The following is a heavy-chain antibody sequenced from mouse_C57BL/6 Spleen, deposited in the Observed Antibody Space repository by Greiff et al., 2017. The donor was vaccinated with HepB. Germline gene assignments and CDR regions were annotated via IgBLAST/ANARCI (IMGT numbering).Heavy chain of an antibody. V-gene: IGHV1-15*01. D-gene: IGHD1-1*01. CDR2: IDPETGGT. J-gene: IGHJ4*01. CDR1: GYTFTDYE. Sequence: QVQLQQSGAELVRPGASVTLSCKASGYTFTDYEMHWVKQTPVHGLEWIGAIDPETGGTAYNQKFKGKAILTADKSSSTAYMELRSLTSEDSAVYYCTRRGFILRHYAMDYWGQGTSVTVSS. CDR3: TRRGFILRHYAMDY.